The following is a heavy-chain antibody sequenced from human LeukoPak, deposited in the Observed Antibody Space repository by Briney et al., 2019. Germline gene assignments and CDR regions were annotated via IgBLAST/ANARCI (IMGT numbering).Heavy chain of an antibody. CDR2: SSSSSSYT. J-gene: IGHJ4*02. CDR1: GFTFSDYY. Sequence: PGGSLRLSCAASGFTFSDYYMSWIRQAPGKGLEWVSYSSSSSSYTNYADSVKGRFTISRDNAKNSLYLQMNSLRAEDTAVYYCARVADGYSGYDSIDYWGQGTLVTVSS. CDR3: ARVADGYSGYDSIDY. D-gene: IGHD5-12*01. V-gene: IGHV3-11*06.